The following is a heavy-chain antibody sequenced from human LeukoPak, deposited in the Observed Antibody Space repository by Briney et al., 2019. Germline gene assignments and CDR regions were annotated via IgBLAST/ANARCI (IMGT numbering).Heavy chain of an antibody. CDR1: GLTFSNYA. Sequence: GGSLRLSCAASGLTFSNYAGTWVRQAPGKGLEWVSSIRGGGDVIYYADSVKGWFTISRDNSKNMVYLQMNSLRAEDTAIYYCAKDPNGDYIGAFDMWGQGTVVTVSP. CDR3: AKDPNGDYIGAFDM. V-gene: IGHV3-23*01. D-gene: IGHD4-17*01. CDR2: IRGGGDVI. J-gene: IGHJ3*02.